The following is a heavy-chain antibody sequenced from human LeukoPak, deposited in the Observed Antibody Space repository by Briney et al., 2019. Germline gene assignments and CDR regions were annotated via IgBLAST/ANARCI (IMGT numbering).Heavy chain of an antibody. J-gene: IGHJ4*02. D-gene: IGHD3-9*01. CDR2: ISSSGSTI. Sequence: PGGSLRLSCAASGFTFSDYYMSWIRQAPGKGLEWVSYISSSGSTIYYADSVKGRFTISRDNARNSLYLQMNSLRAEDTAVYYCAKELRYFDWFWDYWGQGTLVTVSS. V-gene: IGHV3-11*01. CDR1: GFTFSDYY. CDR3: AKELRYFDWFWDY.